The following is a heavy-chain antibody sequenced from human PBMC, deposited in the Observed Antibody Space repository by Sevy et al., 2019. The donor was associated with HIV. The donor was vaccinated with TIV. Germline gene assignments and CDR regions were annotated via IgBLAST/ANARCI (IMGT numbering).Heavy chain of an antibody. CDR3: AGENAWGRGYS. D-gene: IGHD1-26*01. CDR2: IYYNGHI. CDR1: GGSITSLY. Sequence: GSLRLSCTVSGGSITSLYWNWIRQPPGKGLEWIANIYYNGHINYNPSLKSRVTLSLYTSKNQFSLRLSSVTAADTAMYYCAGENAWGRGYSWGQGTLLTVSS. V-gene: IGHV4-59*08. J-gene: IGHJ4*02.